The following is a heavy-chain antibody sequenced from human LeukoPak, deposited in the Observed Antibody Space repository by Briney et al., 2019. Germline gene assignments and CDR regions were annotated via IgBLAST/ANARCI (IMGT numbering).Heavy chain of an antibody. CDR3: ASGPWELDF. J-gene: IGHJ4*02. CDR1: GDSVTNYD. CDR2: MSGTGSGST. D-gene: IGHD1-26*01. Sequence: SETLSLTCTVSGDSVTNYDWSWIRQPPGKGLEWIGYMSGTGSGSTYYSPSLASRVTISVDTSKNQFSLKLNSVVAADTAVYYCASGPWELDFWGRGILVTVSS. V-gene: IGHV4-59*08.